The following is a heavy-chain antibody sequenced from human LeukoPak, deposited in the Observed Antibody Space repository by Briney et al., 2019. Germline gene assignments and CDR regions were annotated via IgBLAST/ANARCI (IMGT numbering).Heavy chain of an antibody. J-gene: IGHJ4*02. Sequence: HPGGSLRLSCAASGFTFSSYWMSWVRQSPGKGLEWVANIKQDGSEKYYVDSVKGRFTISRDNAGNSLYLQMSALRAEDTAVYFCARDRWDLEYSGQGTLVTISS. CDR3: ARDRWDLEY. V-gene: IGHV3-7*01. CDR2: IKQDGSEK. CDR1: GFTFSSYW. D-gene: IGHD1-26*01.